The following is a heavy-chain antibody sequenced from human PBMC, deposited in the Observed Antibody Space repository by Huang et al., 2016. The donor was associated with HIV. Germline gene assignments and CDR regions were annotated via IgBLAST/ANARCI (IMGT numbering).Heavy chain of an antibody. D-gene: IGHD6-19*01. CDR3: ARVDLGFSSDWSNIYFQH. CDR2: INPDNGGT. CDR1: GYIFTGYY. V-gene: IGHV1-2*02. J-gene: IGHJ1*01. Sequence: QVQLVQSGAEVKVPGASVKVSCKASGYIFTGYYLPWVRQATGQGLEWMGWINPDNGGTDHAQKWQGRDTMTRDTSISTAYMELRRLRPDDTAVDYCARVDLGFSSDWSNIYFQHWGQGTLVTVSS.